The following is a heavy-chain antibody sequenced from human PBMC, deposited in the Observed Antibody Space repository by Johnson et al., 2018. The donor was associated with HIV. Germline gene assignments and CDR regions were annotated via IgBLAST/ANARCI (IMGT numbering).Heavy chain of an antibody. D-gene: IGHD6-13*01. CDR2: LSWDGGST. J-gene: IGHJ3*02. Sequence: VQLVESGGVVVQPGGSLRLSCAASGFTFDDYTMHWVRQAPGKGLEWVSLLSWDGGSTYYADSVKGRFTISRDNSKNSLYLQMNSLRTEDTALYYFAAAGIDAFDIWGQGTMVTVSS. V-gene: IGHV3-43*01. CDR3: AAAGIDAFDI. CDR1: GFTFDDYT.